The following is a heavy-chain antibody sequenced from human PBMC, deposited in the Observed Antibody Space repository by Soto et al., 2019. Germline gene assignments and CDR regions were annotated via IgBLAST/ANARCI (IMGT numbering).Heavy chain of an antibody. V-gene: IGHV3-74*01. CDR2: INSDGSVK. CDR1: GFSFRDFW. J-gene: IGHJ4*02. CDR3: ARPFEYSSSFFGS. D-gene: IGHD6-6*01. Sequence: PGGSLRLSCAASGFSFRDFWMHWVRQTPGKGLVWVSRINSDGSVKRYADSVRGRFTISRDNARNTLFLQLNSLRVDDTAVYFCARPFEYSSSFFGSWGQGTLVTVS.